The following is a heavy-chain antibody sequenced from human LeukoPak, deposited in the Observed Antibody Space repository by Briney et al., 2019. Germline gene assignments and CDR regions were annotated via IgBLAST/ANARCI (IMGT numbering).Heavy chain of an antibody. J-gene: IGHJ4*02. CDR1: GYTFTSYD. V-gene: IGHV1-8*01. D-gene: IGHD3-10*01. CDR2: MNPNRGNT. CDR3: ARGFSMVRGVIVGY. Sequence: ASVKVSCKASGYTFTSYDINWVRRATGQGLEWMGWMNPNRGNTGYAQKFQGRVTMTTNTSISTAYMELSSLRSEDTAVYYCARGFSMVRGVIVGYWGQGTLVTVSS.